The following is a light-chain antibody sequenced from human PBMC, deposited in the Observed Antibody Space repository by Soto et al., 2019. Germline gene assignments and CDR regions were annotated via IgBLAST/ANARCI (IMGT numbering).Light chain of an antibody. CDR2: DAS. CDR3: QHRTKWPLT. CDR1: QSISSN. Sequence: EIVLTQSPATLSLSPGERATLSCRASQSISSNLAWYQQKPGQAPRLLIYDASNRATGIPARFSGSGSGTDFTLTISSLETEDFAAYYCQHRTKWPLTFGGGTKVEIK. V-gene: IGKV3-11*01. J-gene: IGKJ4*01.